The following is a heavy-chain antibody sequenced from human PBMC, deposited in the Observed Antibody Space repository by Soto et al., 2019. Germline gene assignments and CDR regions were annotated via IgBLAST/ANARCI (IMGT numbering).Heavy chain of an antibody. D-gene: IGHD4-17*01. Sequence: GGSLRLSCVASGFTFSDHYMDWVRQAPGKGLEWVGRSRNKANSPITEYAACLKDRFSISRDDSKNSLNLQMNSLKTVDTAVYFCARANGDGYGFRWFDSWGQGTLVTVSS. CDR3: ARANGDGYGFRWFDS. V-gene: IGHV3-72*01. J-gene: IGHJ5*01. CDR1: GFTFSDHY. CDR2: SRNKANSPIT.